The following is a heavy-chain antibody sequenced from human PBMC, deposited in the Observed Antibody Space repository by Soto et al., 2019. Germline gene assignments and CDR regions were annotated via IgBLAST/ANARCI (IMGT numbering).Heavy chain of an antibody. CDR2: IYYTGST. V-gene: IGHV4-59*12. D-gene: IGHD7-27*01. J-gene: IGHJ4*02. Sequence: SETLSLTCTVSGGSISSYYWSWVRQPPGKGLEWIGYIYYTGSTNYNPSLKSRVTISVDTSKNQFSLKLSSVTAADTAVYYCARGWGRIFDYWGQGTLVTVSS. CDR3: ARGWGRIFDY. CDR1: GGSISSYY.